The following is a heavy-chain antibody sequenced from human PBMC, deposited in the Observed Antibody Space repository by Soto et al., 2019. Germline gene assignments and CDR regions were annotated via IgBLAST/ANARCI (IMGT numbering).Heavy chain of an antibody. Sequence: QVQLVESGEGVVQPGRSLRLSGAASGFALSVYAMHWVREAPGKGLEWVAVISYDGTIKHYMDSVKGRFTISRDNSKNMLFLQMNSLRPEDTAVFYCARGARSGYYDSWGLGTLVTVSS. V-gene: IGHV3-30-3*01. D-gene: IGHD3-3*01. J-gene: IGHJ4*02. CDR1: GFALSVYA. CDR2: ISYDGTIK. CDR3: ARGARSGYYDS.